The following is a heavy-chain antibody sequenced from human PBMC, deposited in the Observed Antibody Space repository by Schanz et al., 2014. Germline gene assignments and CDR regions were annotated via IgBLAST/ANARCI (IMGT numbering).Heavy chain of an antibody. CDR3: ARGRAFDY. CDR1: GYTFTSYD. CDR2: MNPNSGNP. V-gene: IGHV1-8*01. Sequence: QVQVVQSGAEVKKLGASVKVSCTASGYTFTSYDINWVRQAPGQGLEWLGWMNPNSGNPGFAQKFRGRVTMTRNTSMSTAYIDLHILASEETAVYCCARGRAFDYWGRGTLVTVSS. J-gene: IGHJ4*02.